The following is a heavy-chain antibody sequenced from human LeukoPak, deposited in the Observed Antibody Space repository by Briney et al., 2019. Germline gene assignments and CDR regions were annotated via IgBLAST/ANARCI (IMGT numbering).Heavy chain of an antibody. CDR1: GGTFSSYT. Sequence: GSSVKVSCKASGGTFSSYTISWVRQAPGQGLEWMGRIIPILGIANYAQKFQGRVTITADKSTSTAYMELSSLRSEDTAVYYCARGRYSGYDSARLLGYWGQGTLVTASS. D-gene: IGHD5-12*01. CDR3: ARGRYSGYDSARLLGY. J-gene: IGHJ4*02. V-gene: IGHV1-69*02. CDR2: IIPILGIA.